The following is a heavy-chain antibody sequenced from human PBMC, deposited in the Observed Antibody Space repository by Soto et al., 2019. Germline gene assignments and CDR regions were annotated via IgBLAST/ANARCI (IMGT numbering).Heavy chain of an antibody. V-gene: IGHV5-10-1*01. D-gene: IGHD6-13*01. CDR1: GYSFTTYW. Sequence: GESLKISCKGSGYSFTTYWISWVRQMPGKGLEWMGRIDPSDSYTNYGPSFQGHVTMSADKSISTAYLQWGSLKASDTAMYYCAKDVYGSTIYYLDFWGQGTLVTVSS. CDR2: IDPSDSYT. CDR3: AKDVYGSTIYYLDF. J-gene: IGHJ4*02.